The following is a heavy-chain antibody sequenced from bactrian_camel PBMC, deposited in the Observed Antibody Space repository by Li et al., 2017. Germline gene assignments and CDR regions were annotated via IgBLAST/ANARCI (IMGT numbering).Heavy chain of an antibody. Sequence: QLVESGGGLVQPGGSLRLSCAASGFTFTSYWMFWVRQAPGKGLEWVSGVASNGGSTEYADSIVGRSTISRDNAKNMVYLHMTSLKPEDTALYYCPSDMGLGWWQYNYWGQGTQVTVS. CDR1: GFTFTSYW. V-gene: IGHV3S25*01. D-gene: IGHD7*01. J-gene: IGHJ4*01. CDR3: PSDMGLGWWQYNY. CDR2: VASNGGST.